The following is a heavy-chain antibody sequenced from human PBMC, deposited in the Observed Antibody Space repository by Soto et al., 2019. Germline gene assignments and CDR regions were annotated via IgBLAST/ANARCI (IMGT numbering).Heavy chain of an antibody. J-gene: IGHJ6*02. CDR1: GFTFSSCA. CDR2: ISGSGEST. CDR3: AREYTAWPLAYGLDV. Sequence: PGGSLRLSCAASGFTFSSCAMNWVRQAPGKGLEWVSTISGSGESTYYADSVKGRFTISRDNSKSTLYLQMNSLRAEDTAVYYCAREYTAWPLAYGLDVWGQGTTVTSP. D-gene: IGHD2-2*02. V-gene: IGHV3-23*01.